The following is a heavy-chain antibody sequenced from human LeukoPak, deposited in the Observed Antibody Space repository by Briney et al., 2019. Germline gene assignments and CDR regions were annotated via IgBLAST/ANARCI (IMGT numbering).Heavy chain of an antibody. CDR3: ARDLAGIGRGDAFDI. V-gene: IGHV3-48*01. D-gene: IGHD1-14*01. Sequence: GSLRLSCAASGFTFSSYSMNWVRQAPGKGLEWVSYISSSSSTIYYADSVKGRFTISRDNSKNTLYLQMNSLRAEDTAVYYCARDLAGIGRGDAFDIWGQGTMVTVSS. J-gene: IGHJ3*02. CDR1: GFTFSSYS. CDR2: ISSSSSTI.